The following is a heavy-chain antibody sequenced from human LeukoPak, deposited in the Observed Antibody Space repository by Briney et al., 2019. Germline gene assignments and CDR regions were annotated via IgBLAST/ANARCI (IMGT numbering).Heavy chain of an antibody. CDR2: MNPNSGNT. CDR3: ARGGYYDSSCYYRNWFDP. J-gene: IGHJ5*02. V-gene: IGHV1-8*01. Sequence: ASVKVFCEASGYTFTSYDINWVRQATGQGLEWMGWMNPNSGNTGYAQKFQGRVTMTRNISISTAYMELSSLRSEDTAVYYCARGGYYDSSCYYRNWFDPCGQGTLVTVSP. CDR1: GYTFTSYD. D-gene: IGHD3-22*01.